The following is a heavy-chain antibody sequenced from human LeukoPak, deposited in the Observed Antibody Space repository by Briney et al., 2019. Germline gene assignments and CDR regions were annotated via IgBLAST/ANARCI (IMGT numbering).Heavy chain of an antibody. CDR1: GGSFSGYY. V-gene: IGHV4-34*01. J-gene: IGHJ6*02. CDR2: INHSGST. CDR3: ASFRSGSKRYYYYGMDV. D-gene: IGHD3-3*01. Sequence: SETLSLTCAVYGGSFSGYYWSWIRQPPGKGLEWIGEINHSGSTNYNPSLKSRVTISVDTSKNQFSLKLSSVTAADTAVYYCASFRSGSKRYYYYGMDVWGQGTTVTVSS.